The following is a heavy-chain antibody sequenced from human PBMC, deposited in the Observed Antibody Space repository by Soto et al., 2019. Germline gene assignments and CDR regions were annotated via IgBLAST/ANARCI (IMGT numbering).Heavy chain of an antibody. CDR2: IYYSGST. Sequence: SETLSLTCTVSGGSISSYYWSWIRQPPGKGLEWIGYIYYSGSTNYNPSLKSRVTISVDTTKKQFSLKLSYVTAADTAVYYCVAYGDSFASWGQGTLVTVSS. J-gene: IGHJ4*02. V-gene: IGHV4-59*01. CDR1: GGSISSYY. CDR3: VAYGDSFAS. D-gene: IGHD4-17*01.